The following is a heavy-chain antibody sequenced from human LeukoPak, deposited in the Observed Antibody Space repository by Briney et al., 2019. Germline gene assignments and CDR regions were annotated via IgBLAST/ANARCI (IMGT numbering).Heavy chain of an antibody. D-gene: IGHD6-13*01. CDR1: GFTVSSNY. CDR3: AKRHSSSWEGFDY. Sequence: GGSLRLSCAASGFTVSSNYMSWVRQAPGKGLEWVSVIYSGGSTYYVDSVKGRFTISRDNSKNTLYLQMNSLRAEDTAVYYCAKRHSSSWEGFDYWGQGTLVTVSS. V-gene: IGHV3-53*01. CDR2: IYSGGST. J-gene: IGHJ4*02.